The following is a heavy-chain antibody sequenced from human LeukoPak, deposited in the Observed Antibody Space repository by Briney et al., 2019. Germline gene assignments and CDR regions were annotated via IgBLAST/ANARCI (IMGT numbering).Heavy chain of an antibody. V-gene: IGHV4-61*01. Sequence: PSETLSPTCTVSGGSVSSGSYYWSWIRQPPGKGLEWIGYIYYSGSTNYNPSLKSRVTISVDTSKNQFSLKLSPVTAADTAVYYCARVVVAAAGVYYFDYWGQGTLVTVSS. J-gene: IGHJ4*02. CDR1: GGSVSSGSYY. D-gene: IGHD6-13*01. CDR2: IYYSGST. CDR3: ARVVVAAAGVYYFDY.